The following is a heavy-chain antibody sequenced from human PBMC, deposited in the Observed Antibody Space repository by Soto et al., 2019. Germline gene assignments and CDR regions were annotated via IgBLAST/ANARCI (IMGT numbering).Heavy chain of an antibody. CDR3: ARQYCSSTSCYKGYYYYGMDV. D-gene: IGHD2-2*02. V-gene: IGHV4-59*08. CDR1: GGSISSYY. CDR2: IYYSGST. J-gene: IGHJ6*02. Sequence: SETLSLTCTVSGGSISSYYWSWIRQPPGKGLEWIGYIYYSGSTNYNPSLKSRVTISVDTSKNQFSLKLSSVTAADTAVYYCARQYCSSTSCYKGYYYYGMDVWGQGTTVTVSS.